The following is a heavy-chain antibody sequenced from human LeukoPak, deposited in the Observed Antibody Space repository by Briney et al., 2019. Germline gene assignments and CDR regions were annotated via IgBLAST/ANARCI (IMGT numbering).Heavy chain of an antibody. D-gene: IGHD5-12*01. J-gene: IGHJ4*02. V-gene: IGHV3-74*01. Sequence: GGSLRLSCSASGFTFSTYWMSWVRQAPGKGLVWVSRINSDGSNAGYADSVKGRFTISRDNAKNTLYLQMNSLRAEDTAVYYCARGHSGYEYWGQGTLVTVSS. CDR3: ARGHSGYEY. CDR1: GFTFSTYW. CDR2: INSDGSNA.